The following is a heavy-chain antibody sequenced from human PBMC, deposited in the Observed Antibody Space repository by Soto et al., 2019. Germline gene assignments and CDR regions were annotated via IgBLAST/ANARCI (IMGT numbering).Heavy chain of an antibody. Sequence: GGSLRLSCAASGFTFSSDWMHWVRQAPGKGLVWVSRINTDGSDTSYADSVKGRFTISRDNAKNTLYLQMNSLRAEDTAVYYFAKPVHIVVVTAISSDAFDIWGQGTMVTVSS. CDR1: GFTFSSDW. J-gene: IGHJ3*02. CDR3: AKPVHIVVVTAISSDAFDI. CDR2: INTDGSDT. V-gene: IGHV3-74*01. D-gene: IGHD2-21*02.